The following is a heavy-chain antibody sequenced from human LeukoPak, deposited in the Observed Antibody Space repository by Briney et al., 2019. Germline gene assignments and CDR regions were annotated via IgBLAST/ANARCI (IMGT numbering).Heavy chain of an antibody. CDR2: ISNGVSTR. V-gene: IGHV3-48*03. Sequence: LPGGSLRLSCAASGFTFWSYEMNWVRQAPGKGLEWVAYISNGVSTRYYADPVRGRFTISRDNAKKSLYLQMNSLRAEDTAVYYCARSYCSGGSCYVLDYWGQGTLVTVSS. J-gene: IGHJ4*02. CDR1: GFTFWSYE. D-gene: IGHD2-15*01. CDR3: ARSYCSGGSCYVLDY.